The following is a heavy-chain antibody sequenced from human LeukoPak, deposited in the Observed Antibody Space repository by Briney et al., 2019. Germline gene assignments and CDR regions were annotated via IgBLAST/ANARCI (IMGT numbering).Heavy chain of an antibody. CDR2: IIPIFGTA. Sequence: SVKVSCKASGGTFSSYAISWVRQAPGQGLEWMGGIIPIFGTANYARKFQGRVTITADKSTSTAYMELSSLRSEDTAVYYCASPNYYYGDYYFDYWGQGTLVTVSS. D-gene: IGHD4-17*01. CDR3: ASPNYYYGDYYFDY. V-gene: IGHV1-69*06. CDR1: GGTFSSYA. J-gene: IGHJ4*02.